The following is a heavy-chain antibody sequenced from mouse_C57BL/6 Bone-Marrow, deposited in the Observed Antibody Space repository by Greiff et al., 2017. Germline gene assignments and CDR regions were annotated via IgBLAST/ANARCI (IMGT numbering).Heavy chain of an antibody. CDR2: INPNTGGT. CDR1: GYTFTDYN. V-gene: IGHV1-18*01. CDR3: ARMGYYDYDAWFAY. J-gene: IGHJ3*01. Sequence: VQLQQSGPELVKPGASVKIPCKASGYTFTDYNMDWVKQRHGKSLEWIGDINPNTGGTIYNPTFKGKATLTVNKSSRTAYMERRSLTSEYTAVYYCARMGYYDYDAWFAYWGQGTLVTVSA. D-gene: IGHD2-4*01.